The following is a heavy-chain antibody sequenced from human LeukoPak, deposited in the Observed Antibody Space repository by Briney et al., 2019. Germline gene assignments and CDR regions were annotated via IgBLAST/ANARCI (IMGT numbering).Heavy chain of an antibody. J-gene: IGHJ5*02. V-gene: IGHV6-1*01. CDR2: TYYRSKWCN. CDR1: GDSVSSNSAA. D-gene: IGHD6-19*01. Sequence: SQTLSLTCAISGDSVSSNSAAWNWIRQSPSRGLEWLGRTYYRSKWCNDYAVSVKSRITINPDTSKNQFSLQLNSVTPEDTAVYYCARGIAVAGNTDNWFDPWGQGTLVTVSS. CDR3: ARGIAVAGNTDNWFDP.